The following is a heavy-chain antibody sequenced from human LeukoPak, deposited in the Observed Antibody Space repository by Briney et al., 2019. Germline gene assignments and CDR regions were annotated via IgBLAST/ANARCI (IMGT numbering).Heavy chain of an antibody. CDR2: IGTAGDT. CDR1: GFTFSSHD. Sequence: GGSLRLSCAASGFTFSSHDMHWVRQVTGKGLEWVSAIGTAGDTYYPDSVKGRFTISRENAKSSLYLQMNSLRAEDTAVYYCAREPAVAGNFDAFDIWGQGTMVTVSS. J-gene: IGHJ3*02. CDR3: AREPAVAGNFDAFDI. V-gene: IGHV3-13*01. D-gene: IGHD6-19*01.